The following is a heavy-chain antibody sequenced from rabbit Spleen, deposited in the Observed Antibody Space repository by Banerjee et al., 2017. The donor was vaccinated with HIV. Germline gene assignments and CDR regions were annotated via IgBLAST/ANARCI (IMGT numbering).Heavy chain of an antibody. J-gene: IGHJ4*01. V-gene: IGHV1S43*01. CDR1: GIDFSSWYY. Sequence: QQQLEESGGGLVKPGGTLTLTCKVSGIDFSSWYYMCWVRQAPGKGLELIGCIYVNSGSTWYASWVNGRFTISRSTSLNTVDLKMTSLTAADTATYFCARASYSYDYDFIIYPTYFALWGPGTLVTVS. CDR3: ARASYSYDYDFIIYPTYFAL. CDR2: IYVNSGST. D-gene: IGHD6-1*01.